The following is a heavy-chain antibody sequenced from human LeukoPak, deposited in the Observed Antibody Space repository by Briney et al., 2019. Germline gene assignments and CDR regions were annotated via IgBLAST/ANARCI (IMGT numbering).Heavy chain of an antibody. CDR2: SSAYKGNT. CDR1: GYTFISYG. CDR3: TAPAVRTTGMDV. J-gene: IGHJ6*02. V-gene: IGHV1-18*01. D-gene: IGHD2-2*01. Sequence: GVSVKVSCKASGYTFISYGISWVRQAPGQGLEWLGWSSAYKGNTNSAQKLRGRVTMTTDTSTNTAYMELRSLRSDDTGVYYCTAPAVRTTGMDVWGQGTTVTVSS.